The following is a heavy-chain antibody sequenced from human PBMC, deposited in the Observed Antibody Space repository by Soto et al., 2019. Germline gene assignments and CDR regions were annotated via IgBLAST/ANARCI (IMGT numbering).Heavy chain of an antibody. CDR3: AARPVSTLGPLDY. V-gene: IGHV3-23*01. Sequence: PGGSLRLSCAASGFTVSSYAMSWVRQAPGKGLEWVSGISGGDGNTYYADSVKGRFAISRDNSKNTLYLQMNSLGVEDTAVYYCAARPVSTLGPLDYWGRGILVTVSS. D-gene: IGHD7-27*01. CDR2: ISGGDGNT. CDR1: GFTVSSYA. J-gene: IGHJ4*02.